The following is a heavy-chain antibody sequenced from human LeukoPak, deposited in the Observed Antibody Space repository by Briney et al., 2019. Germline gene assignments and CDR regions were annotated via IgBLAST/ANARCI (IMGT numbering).Heavy chain of an antibody. D-gene: IGHD6-13*01. CDR2: IKQDGSEK. J-gene: IGHJ4*02. V-gene: IGHV3-7*01. CDR3: ARPQGPIAAAGTD. CDR1: GFTFSSYW. Sequence: PGGPLRLSCAASGFTFSSYWMSWVRQAPGKGLEWVANIKQDGSEKYYVDSVKGRFTISRDNAKNSLYLQMNSLRAEDTAVYYCARPQGPIAAAGTDWGQGTLVTVSS.